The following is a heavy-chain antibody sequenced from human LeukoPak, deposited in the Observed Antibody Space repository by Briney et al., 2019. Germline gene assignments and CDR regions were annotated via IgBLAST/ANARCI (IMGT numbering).Heavy chain of an antibody. CDR1: GDSITSGSYY. Sequence: SETLSLTCTVSGDSITSGSYYWGWIRQPPGKGLEWIGEINHSGSTNYNPSLKSRVTISVDTSKNQFSLKLSSVTAADTAVYYCARAAYRPWTGGYYYYGMDVWGQGTTVTVSS. D-gene: IGHD3/OR15-3a*01. J-gene: IGHJ6*02. V-gene: IGHV4-39*07. CDR2: INHSGST. CDR3: ARAAYRPWTGGYYYYGMDV.